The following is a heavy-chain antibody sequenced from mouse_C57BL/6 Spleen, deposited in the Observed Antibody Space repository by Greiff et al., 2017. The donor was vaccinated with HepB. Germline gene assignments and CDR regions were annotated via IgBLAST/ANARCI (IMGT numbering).Heavy chain of an antibody. J-gene: IGHJ4*01. CDR1: GYSFTDYN. CDR3: ARGGPHGSSRYAMDY. V-gene: IGHV1-39*01. CDR2: INPNYGTT. D-gene: IGHD1-1*01. Sequence: EVKLQESGPELVKPGASVKISCKASGYSFTDYNMNWVKQSNGKSLEWIGVINPNYGTTSYNQKFKGKATLTVDQSSSTAYMQLNSLTSEDSAVYYCARGGPHGSSRYAMDYWGQGTSVTVSS.